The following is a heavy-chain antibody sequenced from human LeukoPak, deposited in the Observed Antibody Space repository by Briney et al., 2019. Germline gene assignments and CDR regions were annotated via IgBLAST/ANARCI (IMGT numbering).Heavy chain of an antibody. CDR1: GGSISSGDYY. CDR2: IYYSGST. V-gene: IGHV4-30-4*01. J-gene: IGHJ4*02. CDR3: ARDLLNEGNHLDY. D-gene: IGHD4-23*01. Sequence: SQTLSLTCTVSGGSISSGDYYWSWIRQPPGKGLEWFGYIYYSGSTDYNPSLKSRVTISVDTSKNQFSLKLSSVTAADTAVYYCARDLLNEGNHLDYWGQGTLVTVSS.